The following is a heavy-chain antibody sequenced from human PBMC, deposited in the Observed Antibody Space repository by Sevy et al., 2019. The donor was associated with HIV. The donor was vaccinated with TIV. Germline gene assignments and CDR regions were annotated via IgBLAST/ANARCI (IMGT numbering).Heavy chain of an antibody. Sequence: SETLSLTCTVSGGSISNYYWSWIQQPPGKGLEWIGNIFYSGSANYKSSLESRVTISVDTSKNQFSLELTSVTAADTAIYYCARDATRSGYHNYFDYWGQGTLVTVSS. CDR3: ARDATRSGYHNYFDY. CDR1: GGSISNYY. J-gene: IGHJ4*02. V-gene: IGHV4-59*13. D-gene: IGHD3-22*01. CDR2: IFYSGSA.